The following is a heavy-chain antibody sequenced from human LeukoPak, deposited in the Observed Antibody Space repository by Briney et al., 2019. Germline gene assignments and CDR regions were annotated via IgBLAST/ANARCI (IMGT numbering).Heavy chain of an antibody. J-gene: IGHJ4*02. CDR3: AKPYYYDSSGWHSDFDY. CDR2: IWYDGSNK. V-gene: IGHV3-33*06. D-gene: IGHD3-22*01. CDR1: GFTFSSYG. Sequence: PGRSLILSCAASGFTFSSYGMHWVRQAPGKGLEWVAVIWYDGSNKYYADSVKGRFTISRDNSKNTLYLQMNSLRAEDTAVYYCAKPYYYDSSGWHSDFDYWGQGTLVTVSS.